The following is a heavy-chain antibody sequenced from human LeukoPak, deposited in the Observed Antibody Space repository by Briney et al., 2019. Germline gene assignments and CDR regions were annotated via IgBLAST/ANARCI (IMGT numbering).Heavy chain of an antibody. CDR1: GFTFSNYG. J-gene: IGHJ6*02. V-gene: IGHV3-73*01. Sequence: PGGSLRLSCAAPGFTFSNYGMHWVRQASGKGLEWVGRIRSKANSFATAYGASVKGRFTISRDDSKNTAYLQMNSLKTEDTAVYYCTSSTHRYCSGGKCHSDYFYYGMDVWGQGTTVTVSS. CDR2: IRSKANSFAT. CDR3: TSSTHRYCSGGKCHSDYFYYGMDV. D-gene: IGHD2-15*01.